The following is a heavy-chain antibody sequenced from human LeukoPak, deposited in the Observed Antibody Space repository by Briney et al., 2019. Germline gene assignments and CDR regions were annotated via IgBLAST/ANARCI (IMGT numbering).Heavy chain of an antibody. CDR2: FDPEDGET. V-gene: IGHV1-24*01. J-gene: IGHJ4*02. Sequence: GASVTVSCKVSGYTLTELSMHWVRQAPGKGLEWMGGFDPEDGETIYAQKFQGRVTITADESTSTAYMELSSLRSEDTAVYYCARDVGGGYSYGYYFDYWGQGTLVTVSS. D-gene: IGHD5-18*01. CDR3: ARDVGGGYSYGYYFDY. CDR1: GYTLTELS.